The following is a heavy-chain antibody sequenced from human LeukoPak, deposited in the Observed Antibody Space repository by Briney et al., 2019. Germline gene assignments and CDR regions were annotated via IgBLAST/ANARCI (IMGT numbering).Heavy chain of an antibody. CDR3: AKGYCSSTSCPGDY. CDR1: GFTFSSYA. V-gene: IGHV3-30-3*01. Sequence: GGSLRLSCAASGFTFSSYAMHWVRQAPGKGLEWVAVISYDGSNKYYADSVKGRFTISRDNSKNTLYLQMNSLRAEDTAVYYCAKGYCSSTSCPGDYWGQGTLVTVSS. CDR2: ISYDGSNK. D-gene: IGHD2-2*01. J-gene: IGHJ4*02.